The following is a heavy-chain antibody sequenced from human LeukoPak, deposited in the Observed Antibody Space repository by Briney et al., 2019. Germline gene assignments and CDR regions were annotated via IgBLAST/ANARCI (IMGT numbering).Heavy chain of an antibody. CDR3: ARDLGYCGGDCYPFDI. Sequence: GGSLRLSCAASGFTFSSYWMSWVRQAPGKGLEWVANIKQDGSEKYYVDSVKGRFTISRDNAKNPLYLQMNSLRAEDTAVYYCARDLGYCGGDCYPFDIWGQGTMVAVSS. V-gene: IGHV3-7*01. CDR1: GFTFSSYW. D-gene: IGHD2-21*02. CDR2: IKQDGSEK. J-gene: IGHJ3*02.